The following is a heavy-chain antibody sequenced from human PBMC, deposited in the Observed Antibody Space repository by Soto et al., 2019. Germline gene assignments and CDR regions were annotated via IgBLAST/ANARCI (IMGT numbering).Heavy chain of an antibody. CDR2: ISGSGGST. Sequence: WGSLLLSCAASGFTFSSYAMSWVGQAPGKGLEWVSAISGSGGSTYYADSVKGRFTISRDNSKNTLYLQMNSLRAEDTAVYYCAKTRPAEPWMAHFDYWGQGTLVTVSS. CDR1: GFTFSSYA. D-gene: IGHD5-12*01. CDR3: AKTRPAEPWMAHFDY. J-gene: IGHJ4*02. V-gene: IGHV3-23*01.